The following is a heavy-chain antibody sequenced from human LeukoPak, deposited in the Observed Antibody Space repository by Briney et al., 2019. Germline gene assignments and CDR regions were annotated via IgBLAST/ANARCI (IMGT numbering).Heavy chain of an antibody. CDR3: ARLLDSSGYAWYFDL. CDR1: GGSISSSSYY. V-gene: IGHV4-39*01. Sequence: PSETLSLTCTVSGGSISSSSYYWGWIRQPPGKGLEWIGSIYYSGSTYYNPSLKSRVTISVDTSKNQFSLKPSSVTAADTAVYYCARLLDSSGYAWYFDLWGRGTLVTVSS. CDR2: IYYSGST. D-gene: IGHD3-22*01. J-gene: IGHJ2*01.